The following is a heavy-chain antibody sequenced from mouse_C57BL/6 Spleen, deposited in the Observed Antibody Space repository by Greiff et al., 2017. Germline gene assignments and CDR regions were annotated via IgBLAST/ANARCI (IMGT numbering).Heavy chain of an antibody. J-gene: IGHJ2*01. CDR3: ARRRSYDYDGEFDY. CDR1: GYAFSSSW. D-gene: IGHD2-4*01. V-gene: IGHV1-82*01. Sequence: QVQLQQSGPELVKPGASVKISCKASGYAFSSSWMNWVKQRPGKGLEWIGRIYPGDGDTNYNGKFKGKATLTADKSSSTAYMQLSSLTSEDSAVYICARRRSYDYDGEFDYWGQGTALTVSS. CDR2: IYPGDGDT.